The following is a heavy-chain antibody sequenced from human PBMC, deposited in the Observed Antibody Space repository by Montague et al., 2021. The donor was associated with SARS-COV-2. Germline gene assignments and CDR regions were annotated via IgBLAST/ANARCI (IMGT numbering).Heavy chain of an antibody. D-gene: IGHD2-2*01. CDR2: SYYRFKWYN. Sequence: CAISGDSDSSKVATWNWIRQSPSRGLQWLGMSYYRFKWYNDYAESVKSRITIDPDTSKHQFSLHLNSVTPEDTAVYYCARIPVGSKYYFDFWGQGTLVTVSS. CDR1: GDSDSSKVAT. CDR3: ARIPVGSKYYFDF. J-gene: IGHJ4*02. V-gene: IGHV6-1*01.